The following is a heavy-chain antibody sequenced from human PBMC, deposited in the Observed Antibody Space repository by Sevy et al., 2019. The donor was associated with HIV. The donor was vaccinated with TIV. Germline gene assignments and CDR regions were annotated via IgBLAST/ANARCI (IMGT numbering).Heavy chain of an antibody. CDR2: INTNTGNP. CDR1: GYTFTSYA. CDR3: AGDGEDCSGGSCYSGEGMDV. Sequence: ASVKVSCKASGYTFTSYAMNWVRQAPGQGLEWMGWINTNTGNPTYAQGFTGRFVFSLDTSVSTAYLQISSLKAEETAVYYCAGDGEDCSGGSCYSGEGMDVWGQGTTVTVSS. D-gene: IGHD2-15*01. J-gene: IGHJ6*02. V-gene: IGHV7-4-1*02.